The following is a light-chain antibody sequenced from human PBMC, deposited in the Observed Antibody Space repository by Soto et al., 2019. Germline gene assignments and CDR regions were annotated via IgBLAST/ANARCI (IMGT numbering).Light chain of an antibody. CDR3: AAWDDSLNGYV. CDR2: TNN. Sequence: QAVVTQPPSASGTPGQRVTISCSGSSSNIGRNTVNWYQQLPGTAPKLRIYTNNQRPSGVPDRLSGSMSGTSAALAISGLQSEDEADYYCAAWDDSLNGYVFGTGTKLTVL. V-gene: IGLV1-44*01. J-gene: IGLJ1*01. CDR1: SSNIGRNT.